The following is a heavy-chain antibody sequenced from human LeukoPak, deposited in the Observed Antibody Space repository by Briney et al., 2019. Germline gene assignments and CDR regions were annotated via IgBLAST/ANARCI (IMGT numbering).Heavy chain of an antibody. D-gene: IGHD6-13*01. CDR2: ISSSSSYI. CDR3: ARKGPASSSWFREMDY. Sequence: PGGSLRLSCAASGFTFSSYSMNWVRRAPGKGLEWVSSISSSSSYIYYADSVKGRFTISRDNAKNSLYLQMNSLRAEDTAVYYCARKGPASSSWFREMDYWGQGTLVTVSS. J-gene: IGHJ4*02. CDR1: GFTFSSYS. V-gene: IGHV3-21*01.